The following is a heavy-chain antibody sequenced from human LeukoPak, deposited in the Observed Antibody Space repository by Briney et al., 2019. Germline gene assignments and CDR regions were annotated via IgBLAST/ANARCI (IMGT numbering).Heavy chain of an antibody. Sequence: SETLSLTCTVSGGSISSYYWSWIRQPPGKGLEWIGYIYYSGSTNYNPSLKSRVTISVDTSKNQFSLKLSSVTAADTAVYYCARRGGYDYPTYFDYWGQGTLVTVSS. V-gene: IGHV4-59*08. CDR2: IYYSGST. CDR1: GGSISSYY. J-gene: IGHJ4*02. CDR3: ARRGGYDYPTYFDY. D-gene: IGHD5-12*01.